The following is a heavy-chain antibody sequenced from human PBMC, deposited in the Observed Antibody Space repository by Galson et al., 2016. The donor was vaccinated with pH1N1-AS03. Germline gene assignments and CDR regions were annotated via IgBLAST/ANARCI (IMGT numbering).Heavy chain of an antibody. J-gene: IGHJ4*02. CDR2: IYGGGDT. CDR1: GFTTNNNY. V-gene: IGHV3-53*01. D-gene: IGHD3-16*01. CDR3: AREPWGSTQGEY. Sequence: SLRLSCAASGFTTNNNYMSWVRQAPGKGLEWVSVIYGGGDTFYADSVKGRFTISRDNSKNTVHLQMNSLRVEDTAVYYCAREPWGSTQGEYWGQGTLVTVPS.